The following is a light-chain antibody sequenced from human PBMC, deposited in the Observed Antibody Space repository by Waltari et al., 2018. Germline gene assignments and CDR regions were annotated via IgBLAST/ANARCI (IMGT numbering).Light chain of an antibody. J-gene: IGKJ4*01. CDR3: QQYGSSPFT. Sequence: EIVLTQSPGTLSLSPRERATLSSRASESVSSSHLAWYQQKPGQAPRLLIYAESYRATGIPDRFSGSGSGTDFTLTISRLEPEDFAVYYCQQYGSSPFTFGGGTKVEIK. CDR1: ESVSSSH. CDR2: AES. V-gene: IGKV3-20*01.